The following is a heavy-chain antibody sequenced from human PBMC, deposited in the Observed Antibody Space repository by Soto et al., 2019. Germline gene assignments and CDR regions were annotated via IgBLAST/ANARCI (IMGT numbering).Heavy chain of an antibody. V-gene: IGHV4-39*01. D-gene: IGHD6-13*01. CDR2: ISYNGTT. Sequence: PSETLSLTCSVSGGSISSGNYFWGWIRQPPGKGLEWIGTISYNGTTYFNPSLKSRVSMSVDTSKNQFSVTLRSVTAADTAIYYCAGHVFRVWYGVYFDFWGQGTLVTVSS. CDR1: GGSISSGNYF. J-gene: IGHJ4*02. CDR3: AGHVFRVWYGVYFDF.